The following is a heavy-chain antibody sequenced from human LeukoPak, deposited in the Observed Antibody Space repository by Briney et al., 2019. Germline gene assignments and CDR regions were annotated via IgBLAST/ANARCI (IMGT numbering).Heavy chain of an antibody. CDR1: GFTFSNYW. Sequence: PGGSLRLSCAASGFTFSNYWMSWVRQAPGKGLEWVANIKDDGSGKYYVDSPKGRFTISRDNAKNSLYLQMNSLRAEDTAVYYCARVGYSSSWSPSDYWGQGALVTVSS. D-gene: IGHD6-13*01. J-gene: IGHJ4*02. CDR2: IKDDGSGK. V-gene: IGHV3-7*01. CDR3: ARVGYSSSWSPSDY.